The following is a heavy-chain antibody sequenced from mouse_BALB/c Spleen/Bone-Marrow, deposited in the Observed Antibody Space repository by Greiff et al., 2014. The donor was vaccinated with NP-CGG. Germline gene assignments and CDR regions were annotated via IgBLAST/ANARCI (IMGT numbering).Heavy chain of an antibody. CDR1: GVSLTHYG. V-gene: IGHV2-6-5*01. CDR2: IWGGGST. J-gene: IGHJ4*01. CDR3: AKHTGTVVGGIMDY. D-gene: IGHD1-1*01. Sequence: QVQLKESGPCPGAPSQSPSITSTVSGVSLTHYGVSLVCQPPGKGLGGLGVIWGGGSTYYNSALKSRLSISKDNSKSQVFLKMNSLQTDDTAMYYCAKHTGTVVGGIMDYWGQGTSVAVSS.